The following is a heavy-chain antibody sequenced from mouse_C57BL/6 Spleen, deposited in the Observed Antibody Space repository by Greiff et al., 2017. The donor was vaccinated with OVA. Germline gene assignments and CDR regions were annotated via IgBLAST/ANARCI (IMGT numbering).Heavy chain of an antibody. J-gene: IGHJ4*01. CDR3: ARDDYDAGLYAMDY. V-gene: IGHV5-6*01. D-gene: IGHD2-4*01. Sequence: EVKVVESGGDLVKPGGSLKLSCAASGFTFSSYGMSWVRQTPDKRLEWVATISSGGSYTYYPDSVKGRFTISRDNAKNTLYLQMSSLKSEDTAMYYCARDDYDAGLYAMDYWGQGTSVTVSS. CDR1: GFTFSSYG. CDR2: ISSGGSYT.